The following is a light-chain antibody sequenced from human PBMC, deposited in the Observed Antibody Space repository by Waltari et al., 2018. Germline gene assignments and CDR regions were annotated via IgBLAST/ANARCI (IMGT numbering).Light chain of an antibody. CDR3: QQYYSVPLT. Sequence: AIQLTQSPSSLSASVGHRITITCRASQDIASALAWYVQKPGKAPQLLIYDASTLESGVPSRFSGSGSGTDFTLSISGLQVEDVAIYYCQQYYSVPLTFGQGTKVGIK. J-gene: IGKJ1*01. CDR2: DAS. V-gene: IGKV1-13*02. CDR1: QDIASA.